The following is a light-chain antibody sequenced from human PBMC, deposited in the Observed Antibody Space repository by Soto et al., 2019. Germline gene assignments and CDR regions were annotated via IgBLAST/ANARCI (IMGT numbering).Light chain of an antibody. V-gene: IGLV2-14*01. CDR1: SSDVGGYNS. J-gene: IGLJ3*02. CDR3: SSYTTSGTL. Sequence: QSVLTQPASVSGSPGQSITISCTGTSSDVGGYNSVSWYQQPPGKAPKLLIYDVGNRPSGVSNRFSGSKSGNTASLTISGLQAEDEADYYCSSYTTSGTLFGGGTKLTVL. CDR2: DVG.